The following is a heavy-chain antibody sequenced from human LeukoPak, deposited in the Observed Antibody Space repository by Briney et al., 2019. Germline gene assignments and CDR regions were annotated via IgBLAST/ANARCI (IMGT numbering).Heavy chain of an antibody. Sequence: ASVKVSCKASGYVFTSYYIHWMRQAPGQGLEWMGKIIPSGGRTNYAQKFQDRVTLTSDTSTSTAYMDLSSLRFEDTAVYYCASDGAYQPPRYWGQGTLVTVSS. CDR1: GYVFTSYY. J-gene: IGHJ4*02. CDR3: ASDGAYQPPRY. V-gene: IGHV1-46*01. CDR2: IIPSGGRT. D-gene: IGHD2-2*01.